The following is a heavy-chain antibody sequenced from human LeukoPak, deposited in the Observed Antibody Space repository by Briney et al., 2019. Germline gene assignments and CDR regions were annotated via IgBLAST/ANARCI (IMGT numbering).Heavy chain of an antibody. D-gene: IGHD4-17*01. CDR1: EFTFSSYG. V-gene: IGHV3-23*01. CDR2: ISGSGGST. Sequence: PGGCLRLSCAASEFTFSSYGMSWVRQAPGKGLEWVSSISGSGGSTQYADSVQGRFAISRDNSKSMLYLQMNSLRVEDTAMYFCARDPNGDYIGTFDMWGRGTMVSVSS. J-gene: IGHJ3*02. CDR3: ARDPNGDYIGTFDM.